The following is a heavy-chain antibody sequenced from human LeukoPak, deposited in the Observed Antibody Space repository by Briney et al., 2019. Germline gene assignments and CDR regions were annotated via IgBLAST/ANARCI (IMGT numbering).Heavy chain of an antibody. CDR2: INPNSGGT. D-gene: IGHD5-24*01. CDR3: ARDVGDGYLRYFDY. V-gene: IGHV1-2*06. Sequence: WASVKVSRKASGYTFTGYYMHWVRQAPGQGLEWMGRINPNSGGTNYAQKFQGRVTMTRDTSISTAYMELSRLRSDDTAVYYCARDVGDGYLRYFDYWGQGTLVTVSS. CDR1: GYTFTGYY. J-gene: IGHJ4*02.